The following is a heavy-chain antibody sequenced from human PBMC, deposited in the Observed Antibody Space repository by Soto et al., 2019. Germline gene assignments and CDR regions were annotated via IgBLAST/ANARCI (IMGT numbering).Heavy chain of an antibody. CDR2: INSDGSST. Sequence: GGSLRLSCAASGFTFSSYWMHWVRQAPGKGLVWVSRINSDGSSTSYADSVKGRFTISRDNAKNTLYLQMNSLRAEDTAVYYCARDGESAAVTYYFDYWGQGTLVTVSS. D-gene: IGHD3-10*01. CDR1: GFTFSSYW. CDR3: ARDGESAAVTYYFDY. V-gene: IGHV3-74*01. J-gene: IGHJ4*02.